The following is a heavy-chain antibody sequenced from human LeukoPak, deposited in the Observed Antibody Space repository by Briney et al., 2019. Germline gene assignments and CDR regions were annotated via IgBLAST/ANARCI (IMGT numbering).Heavy chain of an antibody. Sequence: GGSLRLSCAASGFTFSRYWMSWVRQAPGKGLEWVANIKQDGSEKYYVDSVKGRFTISRDNAKNSLYLQMNSLRAEDTAVYYCAGVDSSGYLNNWGQGTLVTVSS. CDR1: GFTFSRYW. D-gene: IGHD3-22*01. J-gene: IGHJ4*02. V-gene: IGHV3-7*04. CDR2: IKQDGSEK. CDR3: AGVDSSGYLNN.